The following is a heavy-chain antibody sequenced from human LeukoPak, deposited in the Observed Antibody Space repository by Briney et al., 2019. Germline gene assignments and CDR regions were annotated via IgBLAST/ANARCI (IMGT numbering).Heavy chain of an antibody. J-gene: IGHJ2*01. Sequence: GGSLRLSCAASGFTFSSYSMNWARQAPGKGLEWVSSISSSSSYIYYADSVKGRFTISRDNAKNSLYLQMNSLRAEDTAVYYCAKESGYFYWYFDLWGRGTLVTVSP. V-gene: IGHV3-21*01. CDR2: ISSSSSYI. D-gene: IGHD3-3*01. CDR1: GFTFSSYS. CDR3: AKESGYFYWYFDL.